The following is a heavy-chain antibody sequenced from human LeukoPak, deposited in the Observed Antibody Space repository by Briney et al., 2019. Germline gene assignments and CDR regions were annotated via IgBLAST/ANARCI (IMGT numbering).Heavy chain of an antibody. CDR3: ARDSGITIFGGLNDY. CDR2: ISAYNGKT. CDR1: GYTFTSYC. Sequence: ASVTVSCKASGYTFTSYCISWVRQAPGPGLEWMGWISAYNGKTNYAQQLQGSVTMTTDTSTSTAYMELRSLRSDDTAVYYCARDSGITIFGGLNDYWGQGTLVTVSS. J-gene: IGHJ4*02. V-gene: IGHV1-18*01. D-gene: IGHD3-3*01.